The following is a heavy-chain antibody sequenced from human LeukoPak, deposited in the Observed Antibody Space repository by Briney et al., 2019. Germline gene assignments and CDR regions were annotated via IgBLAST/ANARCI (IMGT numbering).Heavy chain of an antibody. D-gene: IGHD1-26*01. CDR3: AKIPTGRREEWFDP. J-gene: IGHJ5*02. CDR2: ISAGGAT. V-gene: IGHV3-23*01. Sequence: GGSLRLSCAASGFSFSTSAMTWVRQIPGRGLQWVSAISAGGATYYADSVKGRFTISRDNSKSTLYLQMNSLRADDTAFYYCAKIPTGRREEWFDPWGQGTLVTVSS. CDR1: GFSFSTSA.